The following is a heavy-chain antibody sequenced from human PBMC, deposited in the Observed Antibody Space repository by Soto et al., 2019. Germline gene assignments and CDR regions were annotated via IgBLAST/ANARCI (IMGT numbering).Heavy chain of an antibody. CDR2: INPKFGDT. Sequence: QMQLVQSGAEVNEPGDSVRVSCEASGYTFTAYHIHWVRQAPGQGLEWMGWINPKFGDTTYAQDCQGRVSMTRDMYISTVYMELSRLTADDTAIYYCARNMDYYYGRGSGNGHGVWGQGTTVTVFS. CDR1: GYTFTAYH. CDR3: ARNMDYYYGRGSGNGHGV. V-gene: IGHV1-2*02. J-gene: IGHJ6*02. D-gene: IGHD3-10*02.